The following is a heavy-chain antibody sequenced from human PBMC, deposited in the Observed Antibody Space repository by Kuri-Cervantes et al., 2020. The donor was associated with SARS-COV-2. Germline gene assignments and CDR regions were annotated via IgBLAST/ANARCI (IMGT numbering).Heavy chain of an antibody. CDR3: ARPLYSNYDLVFWYFNL. V-gene: IGHV5-51*01. CDR2: IYPADSDT. J-gene: IGHJ2*01. CDR1: GYSFTNYW. Sequence: KVSCKGSGYSFTNYWIGWVRQMPGKGLEWMGIIYPADSDTRYSPSFQGQVTISADKSISTAYLQWSSLKASDTAVYHCARPLYSNYDLVFWYFNLWGRGTLVTVSS. D-gene: IGHD4-11*01.